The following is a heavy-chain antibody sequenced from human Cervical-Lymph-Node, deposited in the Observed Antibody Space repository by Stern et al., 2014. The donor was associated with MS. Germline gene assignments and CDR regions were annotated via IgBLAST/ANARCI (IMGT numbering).Heavy chain of an antibody. CDR2: VDPEDGET. J-gene: IGHJ4*02. Sequence: QVQLVQSGGDVKKPGGSVKVSCKVSGDPLSESSIHWVRQAPGQGLEWLGGVDPEDGETIYAEKFQGRVTMTEDTSTDTAYMELSSLRSEDTAVYYCATDSGNDFDNWGQGTLVTVSS. D-gene: IGHD5-12*01. CDR3: ATDSGNDFDN. V-gene: IGHV1-24*01. CDR1: GDPLSESS.